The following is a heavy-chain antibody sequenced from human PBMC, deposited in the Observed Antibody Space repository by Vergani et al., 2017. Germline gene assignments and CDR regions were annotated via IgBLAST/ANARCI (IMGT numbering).Heavy chain of an antibody. J-gene: IGHJ4*02. CDR3: ARDLNSGSYYGGDY. V-gene: IGHV3-48*02. CDR2: IISSSSPI. D-gene: IGHD1-26*01. Sequence: EVQLVESGGGLVQPGGSLRLSCAASGFTFSSYSMNWVRQAPGKGLEWVSYIISSSSPIYDADSVKGRFTISRDNAKNSLYLQMNSLRDEATAVYYCARDLNSGSYYGGDYWGQGTLVTVSS. CDR1: GFTFSSYS.